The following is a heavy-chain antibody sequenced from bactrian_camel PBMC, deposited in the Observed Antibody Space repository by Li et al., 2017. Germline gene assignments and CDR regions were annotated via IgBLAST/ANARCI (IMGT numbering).Heavy chain of an antibody. CDR2: IYTGEGST. D-gene: IGHD5*01. J-gene: IGHJ4*01. CDR1: GFAFSRNC. V-gene: IGHV3S1*01. Sequence: QVQLVESGGGSVQAGGSLRLSCAASGFAFSRNCMAWFRQAAGKERERVAAIYTGEGSTYYADSVKGRFTISDDNAKNMVYLQMNNLQPEDTATYYCAASDYGKYDGYWNREDEYEYWGQGTQVTVS. CDR3: AASDYGKYDGYWNREDEYEY.